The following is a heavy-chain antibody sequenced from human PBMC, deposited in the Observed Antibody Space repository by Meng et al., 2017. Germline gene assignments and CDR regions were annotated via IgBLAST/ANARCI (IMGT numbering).Heavy chain of an antibody. Sequence: QVQLVQSGAEVKKPGASVKVSCRTSGYTFSSYYMHWVRQAPGQGLEWMGLINPSGDSTSYVQKFQGRVTMTRDTSTSTVYMELSSLRSEDTAVYYCARDQCSGGSCYGDYWGQGTLVTVSS. CDR1: GYTFSSYY. V-gene: IGHV1-46*01. CDR3: ARDQCSGGSCYGDY. D-gene: IGHD2-15*01. J-gene: IGHJ4*02. CDR2: INPSGDST.